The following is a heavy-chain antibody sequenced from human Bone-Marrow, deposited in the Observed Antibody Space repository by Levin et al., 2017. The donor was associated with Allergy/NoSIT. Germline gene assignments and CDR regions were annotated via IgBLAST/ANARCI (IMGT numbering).Heavy chain of an antibody. CDR2: INQDGSEK. D-gene: IGHD1-1*01. J-gene: IGHJ4*02. V-gene: IGHV3-7*04. CDR1: GFTFTTNW. Sequence: SGGSLRLSCAASGFTFTTNWMSWVRQAPGKGLEWVANINQDGSEKHYVDSVKGRFTVSRDNAKNSLYLQMNSLRAEDTAVYYCTRDIMTTFYFDYWGLGTLVTVSS. CDR3: TRDIMTTFYFDY.